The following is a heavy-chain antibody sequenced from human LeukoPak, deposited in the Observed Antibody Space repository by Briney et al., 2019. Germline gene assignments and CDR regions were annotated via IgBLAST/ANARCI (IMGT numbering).Heavy chain of an antibody. CDR3: ARPHYGDYHVGAFDI. D-gene: IGHD4-17*01. J-gene: IGHJ3*02. Sequence: SETLSLTCTVSGGSMSSYYWSWIQQPPGKGLEWIGYIYYRGSTNYNPSLKSRVTISIDTSKKQFSLRLRSVTAADTAVYYCARPHYGDYHVGAFDIWGQGTMVTVSS. V-gene: IGHV4-59*08. CDR1: GGSMSSYY. CDR2: IYYRGST.